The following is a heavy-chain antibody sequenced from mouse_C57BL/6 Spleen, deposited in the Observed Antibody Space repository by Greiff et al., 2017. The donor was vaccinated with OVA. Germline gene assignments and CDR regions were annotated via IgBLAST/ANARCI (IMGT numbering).Heavy chain of an antibody. CDR1: SYTFTSYW. CDR2: IDPSDSYT. Sequence: QVQLQQPGAELVRPGTSVKLSCKASSYTFTSYWMHWVKQRPGQGLEWIGVIDPSDSYTNYNQKFKGKATLTVDTSSSTAYMQLSSLTSEDSAVYYCARKPGDYWGQGTTLTVSA. J-gene: IGHJ2*01. CDR3: ARKPGDY. V-gene: IGHV1-59*01.